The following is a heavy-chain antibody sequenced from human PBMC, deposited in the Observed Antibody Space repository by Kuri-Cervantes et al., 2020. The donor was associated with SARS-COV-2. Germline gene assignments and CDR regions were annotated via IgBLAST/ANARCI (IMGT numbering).Heavy chain of an antibody. V-gene: IGHV3-74*01. Sequence: GESLKISCAASGFTFSGHWIHWVRQAPGKGLEWVSRINPDGSYTNNADSVKGRFTLSRDNAKNMLFLQMNSLRAKDTAVYYCVRDGDHWNFDYWGQGTLVTVSS. D-gene: IGHD1-1*01. CDR3: VRDGDHWNFDY. CDR1: GFTFSGHW. CDR2: INPDGSYT. J-gene: IGHJ4*02.